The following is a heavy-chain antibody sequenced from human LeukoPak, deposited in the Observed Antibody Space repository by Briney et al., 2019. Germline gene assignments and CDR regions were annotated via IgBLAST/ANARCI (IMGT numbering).Heavy chain of an antibody. V-gene: IGHV3-30*03. D-gene: IGHD2-15*01. CDR1: GFTFSSYW. CDR3: ASKGSPPTA. CDR2: ISYDGRNI. Sequence: PGGSLRLSCAASGFTFSSYWMSWVRQAPGKGLEWVAVISYDGRNIHYPDSVKGRFTISRDISTDTLWLQMDSLRTEDTAVYYCASKGSPPTAWGQGTLVTVSS. J-gene: IGHJ5*02.